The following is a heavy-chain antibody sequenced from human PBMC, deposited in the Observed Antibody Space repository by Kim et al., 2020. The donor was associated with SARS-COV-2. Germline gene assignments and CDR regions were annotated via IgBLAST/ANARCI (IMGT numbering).Heavy chain of an antibody. Sequence: ASVKVSCKASGYTFTSYGFSWVRQAPGQGLEWMGWISVYNGDTKYAQKFQGRVTMTTDTSTSTAYMGLRSLRSDDTAVYYCARRGYGSGSYYDDYWGQGTLVTVSS. V-gene: IGHV1-18*01. CDR2: ISVYNGDT. CDR3: ARRGYGSGSYYDDY. D-gene: IGHD3-10*01. CDR1: GYTFTSYG. J-gene: IGHJ4*02.